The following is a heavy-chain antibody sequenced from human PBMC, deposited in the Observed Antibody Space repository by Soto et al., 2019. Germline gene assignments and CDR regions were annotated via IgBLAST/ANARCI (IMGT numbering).Heavy chain of an antibody. Sequence: GGSLRLSCAASGFTFSSYAMHWVRQAPGKGLEWVAVISYDGSNKYYADSVKGRFTISRDNSKNTLYLQMNSLRAEDTAVYYCARGQYYYDSSGYSKFDYWGQGTLVTVSS. V-gene: IGHV3-30-3*01. CDR3: ARGQYYYDSSGYSKFDY. D-gene: IGHD3-22*01. J-gene: IGHJ4*02. CDR1: GFTFSSYA. CDR2: ISYDGSNK.